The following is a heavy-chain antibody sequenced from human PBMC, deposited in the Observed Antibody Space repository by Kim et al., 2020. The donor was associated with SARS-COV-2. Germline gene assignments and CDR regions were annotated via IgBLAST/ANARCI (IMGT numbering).Heavy chain of an antibody. J-gene: IGHJ4*02. CDR2: ISGSGGRT. CDR1: GFTFSSYA. D-gene: IGHD6-6*01. Sequence: GGSLRLSCAASGFTFSSYAMSWVRQAPGKGLEWVSAISGSGGRTYYADSVKGRFTISRDNSKNTLYLQMNSLRAEDTAVYYCAKDRYSSSSEDTIDYWGQGTLVTVSS. CDR3: AKDRYSSSSEDTIDY. V-gene: IGHV3-23*01.